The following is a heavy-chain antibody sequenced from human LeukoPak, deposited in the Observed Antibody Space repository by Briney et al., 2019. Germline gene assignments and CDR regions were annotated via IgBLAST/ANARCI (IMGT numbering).Heavy chain of an antibody. CDR1: GFTFSSYA. V-gene: IGHV3-30*04. CDR3: ARAPTRDY. CDR2: ISYDGSNK. J-gene: IGHJ4*02. Sequence: GGSLRLSCAASGFTFSSYAMHWVRQAPGKGLEWVAVISYDGSNKYYADSVKGRFTISRDNAKNSLYLQMNSLRAEDTAVYYCARAPTRDYWGQGTLVTVSS.